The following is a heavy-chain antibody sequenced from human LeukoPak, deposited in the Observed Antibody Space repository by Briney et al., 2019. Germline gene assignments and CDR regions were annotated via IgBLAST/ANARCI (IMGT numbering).Heavy chain of an antibody. J-gene: IGHJ4*02. CDR2: INHSGST. D-gene: IGHD3-22*01. Sequence: PSETQSLICAVYGGSFSGYYWSWIRQPPGKGLEWIGEINHSGSTNYNPSLKSRVTISVDTSKNQFSLKLSSVTAADTAVYYCAARKGITMIVVVKPYDYWGQGTLVTVSS. CDR1: GGSFSGYY. CDR3: AARKGITMIVVVKPYDY. V-gene: IGHV4-34*01.